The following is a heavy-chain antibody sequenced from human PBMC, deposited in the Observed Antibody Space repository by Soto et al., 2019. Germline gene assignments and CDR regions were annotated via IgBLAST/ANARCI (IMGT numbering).Heavy chain of an antibody. D-gene: IGHD6-19*01. V-gene: IGHV3-9*01. J-gene: IGHJ3*02. CDR2: ISRNSGSI. CDR1: GFTFDDYA. CDR3: AKGAKPQWLRPFDI. Sequence: EVQLVESGGGLVQPGRSLRLSCAASGFTFDDYAMHWVRQAPGKGLEWVSGISRNSGSIGYADSVKGRFTISRDNAKNSLYLQMNSLRAEDTALYYCAKGAKPQWLRPFDIWGQGTMVTVSS.